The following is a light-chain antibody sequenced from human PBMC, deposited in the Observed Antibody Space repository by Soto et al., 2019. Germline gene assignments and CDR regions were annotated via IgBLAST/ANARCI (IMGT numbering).Light chain of an antibody. Sequence: QSALTQPASVSGSPGQSITFSCTGTSSDIGVYNYVSRYQQHPGKAPKLMIYEVNNRPSGVSNRFSGSKSGNTASLTISGLQAEDEADYYCSSYTTSNTYVFGTGTKVTVL. CDR2: EVN. J-gene: IGLJ1*01. V-gene: IGLV2-14*01. CDR3: SSYTTSNTYV. CDR1: SSDIGVYNY.